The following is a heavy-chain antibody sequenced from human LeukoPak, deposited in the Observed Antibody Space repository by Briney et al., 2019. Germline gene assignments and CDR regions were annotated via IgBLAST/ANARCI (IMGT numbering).Heavy chain of an antibody. CDR2: ISSSSSYI. CDR1: GFTFSSYS. CDR3: ARWYYYGSGSYFLRHYYFDY. D-gene: IGHD3-10*01. Sequence: GGSLRLSCAAPGFTFSSYSMNWVRQAPGKGLEWVSSISSSSSYIYYADSVKGRFTISRDNAKNSLYLQMNSLRAEDTAVYYCARWYYYGSGSYFLRHYYFDYWGQGTLVTVSS. V-gene: IGHV3-21*01. J-gene: IGHJ4*02.